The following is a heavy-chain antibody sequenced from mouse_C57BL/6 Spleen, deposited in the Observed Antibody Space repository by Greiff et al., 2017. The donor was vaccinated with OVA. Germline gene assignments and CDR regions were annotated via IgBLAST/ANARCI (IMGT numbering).Heavy chain of an antibody. CDR1: GYSITSGYY. CDR2: ISYDGSN. D-gene: IGHD2-10*01. V-gene: IGHV3-6*01. CDR3: ARGLLGFDY. J-gene: IGHJ2*01. Sequence: EVHLVESGPGLVKPSQSLSLTCSVTGYSITSGYYWNWIRQFPGNKLEWMGYISYDGSNNYNPSLKNRISITRDTSKNQFFLKLNSVTTEDTATYYCARGLLGFDYWGQGTTLTVSS.